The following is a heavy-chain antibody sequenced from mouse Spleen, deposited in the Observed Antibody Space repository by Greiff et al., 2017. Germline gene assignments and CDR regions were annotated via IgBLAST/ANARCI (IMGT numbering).Heavy chain of an antibody. CDR2: IYPGSGNT. V-gene: IGHV1-66*01. Sequence: QVQLKQSGPELVKPGASVKISCKASGYSFTSYYIHWVKQRPGQGLEWIGWIYPGSGNTKYNEKFKGKATLTADTSSSTAYMQLSSLTSEDSAVYYCARISYYYGSDWYFDVWGAGTTVTVSS. D-gene: IGHD1-1*01. CDR1: GYSFTSYY. CDR3: ARISYYYGSDWYFDV. J-gene: IGHJ1*01.